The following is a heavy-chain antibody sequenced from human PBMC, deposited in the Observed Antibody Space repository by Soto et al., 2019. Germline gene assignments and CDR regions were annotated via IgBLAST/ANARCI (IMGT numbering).Heavy chain of an antibody. D-gene: IGHD4-17*01. V-gene: IGHV3-48*01. CDR2: ISSSSSTI. Sequence: GGSLRLSCAASGFTFSSYSMNWVRQAPGKGLEWVSYISSSSSTIYYADSVKGRFTISRDNAKNSLYLQMNSLRAEDTAVYYCARSDYVNYYYMDVWGKGTTVTVSS. CDR1: GFTFSSYS. J-gene: IGHJ6*03. CDR3: ARSDYVNYYYMDV.